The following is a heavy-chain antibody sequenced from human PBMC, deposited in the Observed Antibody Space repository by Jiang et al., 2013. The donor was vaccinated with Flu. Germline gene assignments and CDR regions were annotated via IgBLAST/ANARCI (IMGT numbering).Heavy chain of an antibody. J-gene: IGHJ2*01. Sequence: GPGLVKPSETLSLTCTVSGGSISSYYWSWIRQPPGKGLEWIGYIYYSGSTNYNPSLKSRVTISVDTSKNQFSLKLSSVTAADTAVYYCARHYSEWLVLWYFDLWGRGTLVTVSS. V-gene: IGHV4-59*08. D-gene: IGHD6-19*01. CDR3: ARHYSEWLVLWYFDL. CDR2: IYYSGST. CDR1: GGSISSYY.